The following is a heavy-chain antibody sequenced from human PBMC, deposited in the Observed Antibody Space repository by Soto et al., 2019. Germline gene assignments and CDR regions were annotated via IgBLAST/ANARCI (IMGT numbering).Heavy chain of an antibody. CDR1: GGSISSGTYY. CDR3: ARHLGEAAGTFDI. J-gene: IGHJ3*02. V-gene: IGHV4-31*03. D-gene: IGHD6-13*01. CDR2: ISHSGRT. Sequence: SETLSLTCTVSGGSISSGTYYWTWVRQRPGEGLEWIGFISHSGRTYYNPSLKSRAAISVDTSENQFSLRLSSVTAADTAVYCCARHLGEAAGTFDIGGQGTMDNVSS.